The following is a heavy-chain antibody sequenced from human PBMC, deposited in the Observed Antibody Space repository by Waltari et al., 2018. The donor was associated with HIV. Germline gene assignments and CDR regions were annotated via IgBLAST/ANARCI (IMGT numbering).Heavy chain of an antibody. CDR1: ALIFSHSG. J-gene: IGHJ6*02. D-gene: IGHD6-13*01. Sequence: EVQLLESGGGWVQTGGSLSLSCAAFALIFSHSGMTRVPQAPGKGVEWVSAISGSGGNTYYADSLKGRFTISRDNSKNTLYLQMNSLRAEDTAVYFCVKEHQYSHTWYSYYGMDVWGQGTTVTVSS. CDR2: ISGSGGNT. V-gene: IGHV3-23*01. CDR3: VKEHQYSHTWYSYYGMDV.